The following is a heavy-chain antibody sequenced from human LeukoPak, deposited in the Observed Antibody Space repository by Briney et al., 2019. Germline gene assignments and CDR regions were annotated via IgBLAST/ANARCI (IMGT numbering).Heavy chain of an antibody. Sequence: GGSLRLSCAASGFTFSSYEMNWVRQAPGKGLEWVSYISSSGSTIYYADSVKGRFTISRDNAKNSLYLQMNSLRAEDTAVYYCARGKRELPFDYWGQGTLVTVSS. J-gene: IGHJ4*02. CDR2: ISSSGSTI. CDR1: GFTFSSYE. V-gene: IGHV3-48*03. CDR3: ARGKRELPFDY. D-gene: IGHD1-26*01.